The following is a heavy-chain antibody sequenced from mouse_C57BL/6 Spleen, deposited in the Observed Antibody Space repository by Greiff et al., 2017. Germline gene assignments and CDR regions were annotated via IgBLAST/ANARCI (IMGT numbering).Heavy chain of an antibody. J-gene: IGHJ4*01. CDR2: FHPYNDDT. CDR1: GYTFTTYP. Sequence: VQLQESGAELVKPGASVKMSCKASGYTFTTYPIEWMKQNHGKSLEWIGNFHPYNDDTKYNEKFKGKATLTVEKSSITVYLELSRLTSDDSAVYYCARGDYYGSSPYYAMDYWGQGTSVTVSS. D-gene: IGHD1-1*01. V-gene: IGHV1-47*01. CDR3: ARGDYYGSSPYYAMDY.